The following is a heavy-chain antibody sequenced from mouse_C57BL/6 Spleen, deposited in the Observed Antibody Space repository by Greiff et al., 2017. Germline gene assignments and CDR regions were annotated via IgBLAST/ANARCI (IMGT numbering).Heavy chain of an antibody. V-gene: IGHV1-50*01. J-gene: IGHJ3*01. CDR1: GYTFTSYW. D-gene: IGHD3-2*02. CDR3: ARGDSGYVLLFAY. CDR2: IDPSDSYT. Sequence: QVQLQQPGAELVKPGASVKLSCKASGYTFTSYWMQWVKQRPGQGLEWIGEIDPSDSYTNYNQKFKGKATLTVDTSSSTAYMQLSSLTSEDSAVYYSARGDSGYVLLFAYWGHGTLGTVSA.